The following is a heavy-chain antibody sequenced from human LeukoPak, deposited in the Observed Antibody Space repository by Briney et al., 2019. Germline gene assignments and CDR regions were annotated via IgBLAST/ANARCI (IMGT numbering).Heavy chain of an antibody. Sequence: SETLSLTCTVSGGSISSYYWSWIRQPPGKGLEWIGYINYSGSTNYNPSLKSRVTISVDTSKNQFSLKLSSVTAADTAVYYCARGRTAMVTRGPFDYWGQGTLVTASS. CDR2: INYSGST. D-gene: IGHD5-18*01. CDR3: ARGRTAMVTRGPFDY. V-gene: IGHV4-59*01. J-gene: IGHJ4*02. CDR1: GGSISSYY.